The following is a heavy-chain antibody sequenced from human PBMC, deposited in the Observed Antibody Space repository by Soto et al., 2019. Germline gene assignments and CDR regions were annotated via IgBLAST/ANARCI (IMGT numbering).Heavy chain of an antibody. CDR1: GFSLTTSGVG. Sequence: QITLNESGPTQVKPRQTLTLTCTFSGFSLTTSGVGVGWIRQSPGKAPEWLALIYSDDDKRYSPSLKSRLTITKDTSKNQVVLTMADLDTADTATYYCAHRVLRTVFGLVTTTAIYFDFWGQGTPVAVSS. CDR2: IYSDDDK. J-gene: IGHJ4*02. V-gene: IGHV2-5*02. D-gene: IGHD3-3*01. CDR3: AHRVLRTVFGLVTTTAIYFDF.